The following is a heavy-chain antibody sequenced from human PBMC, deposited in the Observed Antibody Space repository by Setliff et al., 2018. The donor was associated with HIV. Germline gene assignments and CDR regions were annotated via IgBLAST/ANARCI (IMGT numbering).Heavy chain of an antibody. J-gene: IGHJ4*02. CDR3: ARGRYFDWLAKPFPFDY. D-gene: IGHD3-9*01. V-gene: IGHV4-59*12. CDR2: VYYGGSS. CDR1: GGSLRCYY. Sequence: SETLSLTCTVSGGSLRCYYWSWIRQSPGKGLEWIVSVYYGGSSYYNPSLKSRVTISVDTSKNQFSLNLSSVTAADTAVYYCARGRYFDWLAKPFPFDYWGQGTLVTVSS.